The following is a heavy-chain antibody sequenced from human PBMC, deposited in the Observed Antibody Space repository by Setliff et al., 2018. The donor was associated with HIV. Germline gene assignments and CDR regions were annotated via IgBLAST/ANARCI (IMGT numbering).Heavy chain of an antibody. D-gene: IGHD3-10*01. V-gene: IGHV1-2*02. Sequence: ASVKVSCKASGYTFTHYAISWVRQAPGQGLEYLGWISAYSGGTNYAQKFQGRVTMTRDTSISTAYMELSRLRSDDTAVYYCARGQGWVTMVRGEDAFDIWGQGTMVTVSS. J-gene: IGHJ3*02. CDR3: ARGQGWVTMVRGEDAFDI. CDR2: ISAYSGGT. CDR1: GYTFTHYA.